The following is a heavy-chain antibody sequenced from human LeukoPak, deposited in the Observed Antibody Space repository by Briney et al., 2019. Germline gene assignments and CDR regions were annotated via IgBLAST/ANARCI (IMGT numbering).Heavy chain of an antibody. CDR3: ARAGGRYSYGYYYYYMDV. CDR1: GYTFTSYD. Sequence: GASVKVSCKASGYTFTSYDINWVRQATGQGLEWMGWMNPNSGNTGYAQKFQGRVTMTRNTSISTAYMELTSLRSEDTAVYYCARAGGRYSYGYYYYYMDVWGKGTTVTVSS. J-gene: IGHJ6*03. CDR2: MNPNSGNT. D-gene: IGHD5-18*01. V-gene: IGHV1-8*01.